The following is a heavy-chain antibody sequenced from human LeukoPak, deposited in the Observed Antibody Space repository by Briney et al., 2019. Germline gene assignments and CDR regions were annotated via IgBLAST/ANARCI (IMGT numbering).Heavy chain of an antibody. J-gene: IGHJ4*02. V-gene: IGHV6-1*01. Sequence: SQTLSLTCALAGDSVSSNITAWNWRRQSPSRGLEGVGRTYYTHRWSNDYAVSVESRITIHPDTTRNQFPLQLKSVTPEDTAVYYCARGYMKSGFDYWGQGTLVTVSS. CDR1: GDSVSSNITA. CDR2: TYYTHRWSN. CDR3: ARGYMKSGFDY. D-gene: IGHD1-1*01.